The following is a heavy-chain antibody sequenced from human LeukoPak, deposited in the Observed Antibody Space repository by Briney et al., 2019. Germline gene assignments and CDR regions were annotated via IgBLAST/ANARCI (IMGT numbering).Heavy chain of an antibody. CDR3: ARAGSGWSFDY. CDR2: VSQSGNT. CDR1: GGSVSTYY. V-gene: IGHV4-59*02. D-gene: IGHD6-19*01. J-gene: IGHJ4*02. Sequence: KSSETLSLTCTVSGGSVSTYYWSWIRQPPGKELEWIGYVSQSGNTNFNPSLKSRVTMSLDTSKNHFSLRLSSVNAADTAVYYCARAGSGWSFDYWGQGSLVTVSS.